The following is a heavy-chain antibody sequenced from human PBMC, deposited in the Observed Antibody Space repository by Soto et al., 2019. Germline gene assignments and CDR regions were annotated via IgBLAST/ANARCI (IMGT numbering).Heavy chain of an antibody. D-gene: IGHD2-15*01. Sequence: GGSLRLSCAASGFTFSSYGMHWVRQAPGKGLEWVANIKQDGSEKYCVDSVKGRFTISRDNAKDSLYLQMNSLRAEDSAVYYCARHYCSGGSCLFGPWGQGTLVTVSS. CDR1: GFTFSSYG. CDR2: IKQDGSEK. CDR3: ARHYCSGGSCLFGP. V-gene: IGHV3-7*01. J-gene: IGHJ5*02.